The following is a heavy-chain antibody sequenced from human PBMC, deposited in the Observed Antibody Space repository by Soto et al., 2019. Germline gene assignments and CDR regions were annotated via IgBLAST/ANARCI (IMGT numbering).Heavy chain of an antibody. D-gene: IGHD3-22*01. CDR1: GGTFSKYA. J-gene: IGHJ6*02. CDR3: ARPLRDRNYYYGMAV. CDR2: TIPMFGTP. V-gene: IGHV1-69*01. Sequence: QVQLVQSGDEMQQPGASVRVSCKASGGTFSKYAFSWVRQAPGQGLEWLGGTIPMFGTPNYAQKFQGRVAISADESMATVYMELSSLRSEDTAVYFCARPLRDRNYYYGMAVWGQGTTVTVSS.